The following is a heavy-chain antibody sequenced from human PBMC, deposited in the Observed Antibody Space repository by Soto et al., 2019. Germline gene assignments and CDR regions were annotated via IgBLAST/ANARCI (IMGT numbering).Heavy chain of an antibody. CDR1: GYSISSSNW. J-gene: IGHJ5*02. Sequence: ETLSLTCAVSGYSISSSNWWGWIRQPPGKGLEWIGYIYYSGSTYYNPSLKSRVTMSVDTSKNQFSLKLSSVTAVDTAVYYCARTGVRGYYGGNWFDPWGQGTLVTVSS. CDR2: IYYSGST. CDR3: ARTGVRGYYGGNWFDP. D-gene: IGHD3-3*01. V-gene: IGHV4-28*01.